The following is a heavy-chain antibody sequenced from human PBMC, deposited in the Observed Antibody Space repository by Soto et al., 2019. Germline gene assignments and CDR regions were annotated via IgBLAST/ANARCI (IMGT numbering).Heavy chain of an antibody. CDR3: ARHGISGFRGRWFDP. Sequence: PGGSLRLSCAASGLTFRDYDMSWIRQAPGKGLEWVSCISSSGTATYYADSVKGRFTISRDNAKNSLYVEMNSLRVEDTAVYYCARHGISGFRGRWFDPWGQGTLVTVSS. CDR2: ISSSGTAT. D-gene: IGHD6-19*01. J-gene: IGHJ5*02. CDR1: GLTFRDYD. V-gene: IGHV3-11*04.